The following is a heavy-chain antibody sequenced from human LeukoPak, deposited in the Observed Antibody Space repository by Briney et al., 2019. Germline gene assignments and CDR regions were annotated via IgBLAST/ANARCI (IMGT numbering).Heavy chain of an antibody. D-gene: IGHD6-6*01. V-gene: IGHV4-39*07. Sequence: SETLSLTCTVSGGSISSSSHYWGWIRQPPGKGLEWIGSTYYTGSTYYNPSLKSLVTISVDTSKNQFSLKLSSVTAADTAVYYCARWQQLVNAFDIWGQGTMVTVSS. CDR2: TYYTGST. CDR3: ARWQQLVNAFDI. CDR1: GGSISSSSHY. J-gene: IGHJ3*02.